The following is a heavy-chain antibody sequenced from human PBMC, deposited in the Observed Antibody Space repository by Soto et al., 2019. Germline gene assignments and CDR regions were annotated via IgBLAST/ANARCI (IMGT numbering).Heavy chain of an antibody. CDR1: GDSLRGQS. J-gene: IGHJ6*02. CDR3: AREDSDAWAGESSDA. CDR2: IDQSGGT. V-gene: IGHV4-34*01. Sequence: SETLSLTCAVVGDSLRGQSWNWIRQSPGKGLEWIGEIDQSGGTNYNPSLKSRAIISDDTSKNQFSLTLTSVTAADTAVYYCAREDSDAWAGESSDAWGQGTPVNVSS. D-gene: IGHD1-26*01.